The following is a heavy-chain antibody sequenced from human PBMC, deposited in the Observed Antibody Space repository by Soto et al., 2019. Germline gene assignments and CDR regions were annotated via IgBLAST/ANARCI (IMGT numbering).Heavy chain of an antibody. J-gene: IGHJ6*02. CDR2: IYYSGST. V-gene: IGHV4-59*06. D-gene: IGHD3-9*01. CDR3: ARDIRLTGYRDGMDV. CDR1: GGSISSYY. Sequence: PSETLSLTCTVSGGSISSYYWSWIRQHPGKGLEWIGYIYYSGSTYYNPSLKSRVTISVDTSKNQFSLKLSSVTAADTAVYYCARDIRLTGYRDGMDVWGQGTTVTVSS.